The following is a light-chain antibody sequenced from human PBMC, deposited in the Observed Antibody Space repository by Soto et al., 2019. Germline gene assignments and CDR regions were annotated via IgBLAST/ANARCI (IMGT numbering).Light chain of an antibody. CDR3: SSYTSSSTSAYV. Sequence: QSARSQPASVSGSPGQSITISCTGTSSDVGGYNYVSWYQQHPGKAPKLMIYDVSNRPSGVSNRFSGSKSGNTASLTISGLQAEDEADYYCSSYTSSSTSAYVFGTGTKLTVL. J-gene: IGLJ1*01. V-gene: IGLV2-14*01. CDR2: DVS. CDR1: SSDVGGYNY.